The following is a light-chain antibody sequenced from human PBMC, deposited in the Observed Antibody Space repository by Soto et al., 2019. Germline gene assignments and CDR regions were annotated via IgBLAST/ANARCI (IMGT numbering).Light chain of an antibody. J-gene: IGKJ1*01. CDR3: QHYASSPRA. Sequence: EIVLTQSPGTLSLSPGERATLSCRASQSVSSSYLAWYQQKPGQAPRLLIYHASTRAAGIPDRFSGSGSGTDFTLTISSLQSEDFAVYYCQHYASSPRAFGQGTKVDIK. CDR2: HAS. V-gene: IGKV3-20*01. CDR1: QSVSSSY.